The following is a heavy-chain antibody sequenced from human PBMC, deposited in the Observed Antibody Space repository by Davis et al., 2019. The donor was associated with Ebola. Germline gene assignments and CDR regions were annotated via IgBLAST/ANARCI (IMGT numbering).Heavy chain of an antibody. CDR2: ISSSSSYI. V-gene: IGHV3-21*01. D-gene: IGHD1-26*01. J-gene: IGHJ4*02. Sequence: GESLKISCAASGFTFSSYSMNWVRQAPGKGLEWVSSISSSSSYIYYADSVKGRFTISRDNAKNSLYLQMNSLRAEDTAVYYCARDGWEHPFDYWGQGTLVTVSS. CDR3: ARDGWEHPFDY. CDR1: GFTFSSYS.